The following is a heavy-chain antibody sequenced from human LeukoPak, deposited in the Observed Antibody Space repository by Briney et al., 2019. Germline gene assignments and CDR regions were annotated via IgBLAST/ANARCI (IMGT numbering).Heavy chain of an antibody. V-gene: IGHV3-21*01. J-gene: IGHJ4*02. CDR2: ISSSSSYI. D-gene: IGHD3-16*02. CDR1: GFTFSSYS. Sequence: PGGSLRLSCAASGFTFSSYSMNWVRQAPGKGLEWVSSISSSSSYIYYADSAKGRFTISRDNAKNSLYLQMNSLRAEDTAVYYCARGRSRGLGELSSDYWGQGTLVTVSS. CDR3: ARGRSRGLGELSSDY.